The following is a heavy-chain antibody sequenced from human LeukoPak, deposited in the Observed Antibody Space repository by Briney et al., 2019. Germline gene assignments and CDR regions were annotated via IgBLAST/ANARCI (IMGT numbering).Heavy chain of an antibody. Sequence: GGSLRLSCAASGFTFDDYAMHWVRHAPGKGLEWVSLISWDGGSTYYADSVKGRFTISRDNSKNSLYLQMNSLRAEDTALYYCAKDKVATIPEYYYYYMDVWGKGTTVTVSS. CDR2: ISWDGGST. D-gene: IGHD5-12*01. CDR3: AKDKVATIPEYYYYYMDV. CDR1: GFTFDDYA. V-gene: IGHV3-43D*03. J-gene: IGHJ6*03.